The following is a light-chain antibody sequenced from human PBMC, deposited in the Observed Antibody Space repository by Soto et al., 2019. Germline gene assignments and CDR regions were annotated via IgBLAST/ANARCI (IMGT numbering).Light chain of an antibody. CDR2: AAS. CDR3: QQLHSYPYT. V-gene: IGKV1-9*01. Sequence: IQLTQSPASLSASVGDRVTITCRASKGMSTYLARYQQKPGKAPKLLIYAASTLQSGVPSRFSGSGSGTDFTLTISSLQPEDFATYFCQQLHSYPYTFGQGTKLDIK. J-gene: IGKJ2*01. CDR1: KGMSTY.